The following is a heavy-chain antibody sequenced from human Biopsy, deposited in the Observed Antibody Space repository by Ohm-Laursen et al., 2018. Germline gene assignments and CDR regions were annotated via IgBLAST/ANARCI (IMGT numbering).Heavy chain of an antibody. J-gene: IGHJ3*02. CDR3: AKDGGQWLGGAFDI. Sequence: SLRLSCTASGFGMYAMHWVRQPPGKGLEWLAVIAYDGSNKYYAESVKGRFTISRDRSRDTVHLQMNSLRYEDTALYYCAKDGGQWLGGAFDIWGHGTMVSVSS. CDR2: IAYDGSNK. CDR1: GFGMYA. V-gene: IGHV3-30*18. D-gene: IGHD6-19*01.